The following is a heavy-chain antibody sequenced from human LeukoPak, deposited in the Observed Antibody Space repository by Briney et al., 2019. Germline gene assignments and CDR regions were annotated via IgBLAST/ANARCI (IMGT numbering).Heavy chain of an antibody. Sequence: GGSLRLSCAASGFIFSNYAVSWVRQAPGKGLEWVSAIDSSGAYTWYADSVKGRFTISKDSSSTILYLQMNGLRAEDAAVYFCAKGSAAGRPYYFDYWGQGTLVTVSS. D-gene: IGHD6-25*01. V-gene: IGHV3-23*01. CDR2: IDSSGAYT. J-gene: IGHJ4*02. CDR3: AKGSAAGRPYYFDY. CDR1: GFIFSNYA.